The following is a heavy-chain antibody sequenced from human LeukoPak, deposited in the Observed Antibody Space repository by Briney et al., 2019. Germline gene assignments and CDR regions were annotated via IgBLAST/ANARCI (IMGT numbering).Heavy chain of an antibody. Sequence: GGSLRLSCAASGWTFSDYYMSWIRQAPGKGLEWVSYISSSGSTIYYADSVKGRFTISRDNAKNSLYLQMNSLRAEDTAVYYCASQQWSDGSYFDYWGQGTLVTVSS. D-gene: IGHD6-19*01. V-gene: IGHV3-11*01. CDR2: ISSSGSTI. CDR1: GWTFSDYY. J-gene: IGHJ4*02. CDR3: ASQQWSDGSYFDY.